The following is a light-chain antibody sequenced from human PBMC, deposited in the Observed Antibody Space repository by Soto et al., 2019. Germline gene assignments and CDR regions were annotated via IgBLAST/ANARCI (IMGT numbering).Light chain of an antibody. V-gene: IGLV2-8*01. J-gene: IGLJ1*01. CDR1: SSDVGGYNY. CDR2: EVN. CDR3: SSYAGSSNV. Sequence: QSVLTQPPSATGSPGQSVAISCTGTSSDVGGYNYVSWYQQHPGKAPKIMIYEVNKRPSGVPDRFSGSKSGNTASLTVSCLQVEDEAEYFCSSYAGSSNVFGTGLKLTVL.